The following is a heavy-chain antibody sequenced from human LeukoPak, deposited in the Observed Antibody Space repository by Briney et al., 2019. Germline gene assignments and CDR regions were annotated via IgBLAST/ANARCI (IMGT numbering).Heavy chain of an antibody. CDR2: IYYSGST. J-gene: IGHJ4*02. D-gene: IGHD3-3*01. CDR1: GGSISSYY. CDR3: ARDGTGDYDFDY. V-gene: IGHV4-59*01. Sequence: SETLSLTCAASGGSISSYYWSWIRQPPGKGLEWIGYIYYSGSTNYNPSLKSRVTISVDTSKNQFSLKLSSVTAADTAVYYCARDGTGDYDFDYWGQGTLVTVSS.